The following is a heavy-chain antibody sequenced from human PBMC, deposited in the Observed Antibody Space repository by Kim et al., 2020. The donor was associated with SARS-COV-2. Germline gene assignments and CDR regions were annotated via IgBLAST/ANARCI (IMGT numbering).Heavy chain of an antibody. Sequence: GGSLRLSCAASGFTVSSNYMSWVRQAPGKGLEWVSVIYSGGSTYYADSVKGRFTISRDNSKNTLYLQMNSLRAEDTAVYYCAGCWYCSTYQLPRGYYYYGMDVWGQGTTVTVSS. D-gene: IGHD2-2*01. CDR1: GFTVSSNY. J-gene: IGHJ6*02. V-gene: IGHV3-66*01. CDR3: AGCWYCSTYQLPRGYYYYGMDV. CDR2: IYSGGST.